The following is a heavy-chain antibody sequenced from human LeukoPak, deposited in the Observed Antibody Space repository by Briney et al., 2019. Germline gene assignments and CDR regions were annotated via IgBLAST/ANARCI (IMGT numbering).Heavy chain of an antibody. CDR1: GYRFTRYW. V-gene: IGHV5-51*01. J-gene: IGHJ3*02. CDR3: ARPPSHSDAFDI. Sequence: GGALQSSLKGPGYRFTRYWIGWGRRRPGKGGGGRGIIYPRHPDTRYSPSFQRQVTISAAKSITTAYLQWSSLKASDTAMYYCARPPSHSDAFDIWGQGTMVTVSS. CDR2: IYPRHPDT.